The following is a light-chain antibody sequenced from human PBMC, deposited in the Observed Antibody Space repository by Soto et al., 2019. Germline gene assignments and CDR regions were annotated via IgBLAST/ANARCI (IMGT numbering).Light chain of an antibody. CDR3: SSYAGKGI. V-gene: IGLV2-14*01. CDR2: DVS. J-gene: IGLJ2*01. CDR1: SSDVGGYNY. Sequence: QSALTQPASVSGSPGQSITISCTGTSSDVGGYNYVSWYQQHPGKAPKLMIYDVSNRPSGVSNRFSGSKSGNTASLTVSGLQAEDEADYYCSSYAGKGIFGGGTKLTVL.